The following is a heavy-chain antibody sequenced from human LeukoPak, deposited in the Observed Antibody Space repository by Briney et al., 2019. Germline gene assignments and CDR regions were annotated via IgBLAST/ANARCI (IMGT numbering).Heavy chain of an antibody. Sequence: RGSLRLSCAASGFTFSSYWMHWVRQAPGKGLVWVSRISTDGSSTKYADFVEGRFTISRDNAKNTLYLQMNSLRAEDTAAYYCVRGNFNGGIDHRGQGTLVTVSS. CDR3: VRGNFNGGIDH. CDR1: GFTFSSYW. V-gene: IGHV3-74*01. D-gene: IGHD2-21*01. CDR2: ISTDGSST. J-gene: IGHJ4*02.